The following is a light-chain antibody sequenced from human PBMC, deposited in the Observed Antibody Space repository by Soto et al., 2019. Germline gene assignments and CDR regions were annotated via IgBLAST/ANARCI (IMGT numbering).Light chain of an antibody. CDR1: QSVSSN. CDR3: QQYKNGWT. Sequence: IVMPQSPATLSVSPGERATLSCRASQSVSSNLAWYQQKPGQAPRLLIYGASTRATGIPAKFSGGGSGTEFTLTIRSLQSEDFAIYYCQQYKNGWTFGQGTKVDIK. CDR2: GAS. V-gene: IGKV3-15*01. J-gene: IGKJ1*01.